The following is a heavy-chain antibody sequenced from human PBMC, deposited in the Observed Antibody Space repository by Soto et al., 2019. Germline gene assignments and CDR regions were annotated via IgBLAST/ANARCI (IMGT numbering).Heavy chain of an antibody. CDR1: GCTFSTFG. CDR3: AKASEYIVLVPPAIVH. V-gene: IGHV3-30*18. CDR2: ISYDETTK. D-gene: IGHD2-2*01. J-gene: IGHJ1*01. Sequence: GGALRLSCAVSGCTFSTFGMHWGRQAPGKGLEWVAVISYDETTKYYADSVKGRFTISRDNSMDTLYLQMNSLRAEDTAVYYGAKASEYIVLVPPAIVHWGQ.